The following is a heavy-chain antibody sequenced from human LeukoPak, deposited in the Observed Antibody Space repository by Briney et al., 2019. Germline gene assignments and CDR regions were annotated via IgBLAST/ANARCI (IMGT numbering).Heavy chain of an antibody. V-gene: IGHV4-59*08. CDR1: GGPISNYY. J-gene: IGHJ5*02. CDR3: ARQAYCSSATDCFPFDP. Sequence: PSETLSLTCTVSGGPISNYYWSWIRQPPGKGLEWIGYIYYSGSTSYNPSLKTRVIISVDTSKNQFSLKLSSVTAADTAVYYCARQAYCSSATDCFPFDPWGQGTLVTVSS. D-gene: IGHD2-2*01. CDR2: IYYSGST.